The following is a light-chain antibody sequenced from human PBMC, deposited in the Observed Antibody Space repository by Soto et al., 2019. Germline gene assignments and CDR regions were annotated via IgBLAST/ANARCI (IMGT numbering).Light chain of an antibody. J-gene: IGKJ2*01. CDR2: DAS. V-gene: IGKV3-15*01. CDR1: QSLSNK. CDR3: QHYNYWPYT. Sequence: EIVMTQSPATLSLSPGERASLSCRASQSLSNKLAWYQQKPGQAPRLLIYDASTRATGVPARFSGSGSGTDFTLTISSLQSEDFAVYYCQHYNYWPYTFGQGTKVDIK.